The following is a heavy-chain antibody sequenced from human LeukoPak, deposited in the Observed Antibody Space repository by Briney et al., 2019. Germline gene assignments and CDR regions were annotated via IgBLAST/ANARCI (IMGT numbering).Heavy chain of an antibody. Sequence: GGSLRLSCAASGFTFSSYSMNWVRQAPGKGLEWVSYISSSSSTIYYADSVKGRFTISRDNAKNSLYLQVNSLRAEDTAVYYCARYDFWSGLDYWGQGTLVTVSP. CDR1: GFTFSSYS. J-gene: IGHJ4*02. D-gene: IGHD3-3*01. CDR3: ARYDFWSGLDY. V-gene: IGHV3-48*01. CDR2: ISSSSSTI.